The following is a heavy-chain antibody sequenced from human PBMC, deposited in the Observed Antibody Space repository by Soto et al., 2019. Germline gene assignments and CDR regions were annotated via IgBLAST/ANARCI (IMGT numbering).Heavy chain of an antibody. Sequence: QVQLQQWGAGLLKPSETLSLSCAVYGGSFSGYYWSWIRQPPGKGLEWIGEINHNGSTNYNPSLKGRVTMSVDTSKNQFSLRLSSVTAADTAVYYCASILRYLWGQGTLVTVSS. CDR3: ASILRYL. V-gene: IGHV4-34*01. J-gene: IGHJ4*02. D-gene: IGHD3-16*01. CDR1: GGSFSGYY. CDR2: INHNGST.